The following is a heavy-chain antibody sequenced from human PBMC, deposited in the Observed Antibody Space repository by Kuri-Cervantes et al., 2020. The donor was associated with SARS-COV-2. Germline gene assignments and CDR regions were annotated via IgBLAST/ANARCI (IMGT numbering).Heavy chain of an antibody. J-gene: IGHJ6*03. D-gene: IGHD5-18*01. V-gene: IGHV4-39*07. Sequence: SETLSLTCTVSGGSISSYYWSWIRQPPGKGLEWIGSIYYSGSTYYNPSLKSRVTISVDTSKNQFSLKLSSVTAADTAVYYCARVIKGRIQLRYYYYMDVWGKGTTVTVSS. CDR2: IYYSGST. CDR1: GGSISSYY. CDR3: ARVIKGRIQLRYYYYMDV.